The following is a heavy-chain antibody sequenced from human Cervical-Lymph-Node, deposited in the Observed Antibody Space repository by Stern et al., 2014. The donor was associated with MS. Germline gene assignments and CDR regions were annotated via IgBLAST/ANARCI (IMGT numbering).Heavy chain of an antibody. J-gene: IGHJ4*02. CDR2: ISGSGGST. D-gene: IGHD3-10*01. CDR1: GFTFSSYA. CDR3: GPWFGDSPLDY. Sequence: MQLVQSGGGLVQPGGSLRLSCTASGFTFSSYAMNWVRQAPGKGLEWVSAISGSGGSTYYADSVKGRFTISRDNSKNTLYLQMNSLRAEDTAVYYCGPWFGDSPLDYWGQGTLVTVSS. V-gene: IGHV3-23*04.